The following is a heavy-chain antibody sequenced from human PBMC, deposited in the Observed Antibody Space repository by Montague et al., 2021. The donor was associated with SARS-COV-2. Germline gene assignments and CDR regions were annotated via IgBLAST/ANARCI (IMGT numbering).Heavy chain of an antibody. CDR3: AREEAWDLMIDS. J-gene: IGHJ4*02. Sequence: SLRISCASSGFSFSYYWMHLVRQAPGKGLVWVSRINSDGSDTSYADSAKGRFTISRDNAKNTLYLQMDSLRAEDTAVYYCAREEAWDLMIDSWGRGTLVTVSS. CDR1: GFSFSYYW. D-gene: IGHD1-26*01. CDR2: INSDGSDT. V-gene: IGHV3-74*01.